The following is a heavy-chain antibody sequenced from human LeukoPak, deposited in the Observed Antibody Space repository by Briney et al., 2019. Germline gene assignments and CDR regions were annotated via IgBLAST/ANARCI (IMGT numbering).Heavy chain of an antibody. CDR1: GFTFSSYG. CDR2: IWYDGSSK. V-gene: IGHV3-33*06. CDR3: AKDRGPRYSYGLDV. Sequence: GGSLRLSCATSGFTFSSYGMHWVRQALDKGLEWVAVIWYDGSSKYYADSVKGRFTISRVDSKNTLYLQMNSLTAEDTAVYYCAKDRGPRYSYGLDVWGQGTTVTVSS. J-gene: IGHJ6*02.